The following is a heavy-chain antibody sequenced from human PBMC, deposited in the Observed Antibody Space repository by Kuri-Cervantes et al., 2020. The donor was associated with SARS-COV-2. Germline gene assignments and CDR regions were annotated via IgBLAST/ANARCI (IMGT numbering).Heavy chain of an antibody. J-gene: IGHJ3*02. CDR3: ARGKEYSSSLGAFDI. CDR2: IYYSGST. V-gene: IGHV4-61*05. Sequence: GSLRLSCTVSGGSISSSNYYWGWIRQSPGKGLEWIGYIYYSGSTNYNPSLKSRVTISVDTSKNQFSLKLSSVTAADTAVYYCARGKEYSSSLGAFDIWSQGTMVTVSS. D-gene: IGHD6-13*01. CDR1: GGSISSSNYY.